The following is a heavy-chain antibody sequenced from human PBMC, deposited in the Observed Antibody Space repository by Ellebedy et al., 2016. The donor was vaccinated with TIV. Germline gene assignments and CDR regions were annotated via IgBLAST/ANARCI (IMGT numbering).Heavy chain of an antibody. J-gene: IGHJ4*02. CDR1: GFTFSSYA. D-gene: IGHD6-13*01. Sequence: GGSLRLXXAASGFTFSSYAMSWVRQAPGKGLEWVSAISGSGGSTYYADSVKGRFTISRDNSKNTLYLQMNSLRAEDTAVYYCARDPGIAAAGTGDYWGQGTLVTVSS. V-gene: IGHV3-23*01. CDR3: ARDPGIAAAGTGDY. CDR2: ISGSGGST.